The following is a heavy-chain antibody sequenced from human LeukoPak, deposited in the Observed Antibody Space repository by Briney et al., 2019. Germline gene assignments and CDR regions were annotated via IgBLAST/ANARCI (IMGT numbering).Heavy chain of an antibody. D-gene: IGHD6-19*01. CDR1: GFTFSSYS. CDR3: ARPAVAGLRAGGYDY. CDR2: ISSSSSYI. V-gene: IGHV3-21*01. J-gene: IGHJ4*02. Sequence: GGSLRLSCAASGFTFSSYSTNWVRQAPGKGLEWVSSISSSSSYIYYADSVKGRFTISRDNAKNTLYLQMNSLRVEDTAVYYCARPAVAGLRAGGYDYWGQGTLVTVSS.